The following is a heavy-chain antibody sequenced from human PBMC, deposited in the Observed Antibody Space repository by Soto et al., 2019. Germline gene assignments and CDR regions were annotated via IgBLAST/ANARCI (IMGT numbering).Heavy chain of an antibody. Sequence: GGSLRLSCAASGFTFSVHYMDWVRQAPGKGLDWVGRIRDKANSYTTEYAASVKGRFTISRDDSKKSLYLQMNSLKTEDTAVYYCARVGLKLASCGGECYSRHFDYWGQGTLVTVSS. J-gene: IGHJ4*02. D-gene: IGHD2-21*01. CDR3: ARVGLKLASCGGECYSRHFDY. V-gene: IGHV3-72*01. CDR2: IRDKANSYTT. CDR1: GFTFSVHY.